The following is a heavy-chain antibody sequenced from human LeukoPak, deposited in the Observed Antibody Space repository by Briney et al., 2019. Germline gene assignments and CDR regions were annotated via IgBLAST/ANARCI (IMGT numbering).Heavy chain of an antibody. CDR2: IYPGDSGT. D-gene: IGHD3-16*01. V-gene: IGHV5-51*01. J-gene: IGHJ4*02. Sequence: GESLKIPVMPPGSASPATWTAGWGQIPGKALEWMGIIYPGDSGTRYSPSFQGQVTISADKSISTAYLQWSSLKASDTATYYCARGGRHSYDSSEFWGQGTLVTVSS. CDR1: GSASPATW. CDR3: ARGGRHSYDSSEF.